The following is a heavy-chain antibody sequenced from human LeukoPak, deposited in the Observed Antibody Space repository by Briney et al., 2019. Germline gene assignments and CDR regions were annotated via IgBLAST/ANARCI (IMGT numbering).Heavy chain of an antibody. CDR3: ARGLFQWPARIDY. CDR1: GGSINNYC. V-gene: IGHV4-4*08. D-gene: IGHD6-19*01. Sequence: SETLSLTCTVSGGSINNYCWSWIRQPPGKGLEWIGFFDNSGSTNYNPSLMSRVTISVDTSKNQVSLKLKSVTAADTAVYYCARGLFQWPARIDYWGQGTLVTVSS. J-gene: IGHJ4*02. CDR2: FDNSGST.